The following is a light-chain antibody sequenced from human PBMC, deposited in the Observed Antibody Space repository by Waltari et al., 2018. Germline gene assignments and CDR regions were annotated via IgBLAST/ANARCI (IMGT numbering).Light chain of an antibody. Sequence: QSVLTQPPSVSGTPGQGVSFSCSGSSSNIGSKSVNWYQQVPGTAPKLLIYSNNQRPSGVPDRFSGSKSGTSASLAISGLQSEDEADYYCATWDDSLNGLFGGGTRLTVL. J-gene: IGLJ2*01. CDR3: ATWDDSLNGL. CDR1: SSNIGSKS. CDR2: SNN. V-gene: IGLV1-44*01.